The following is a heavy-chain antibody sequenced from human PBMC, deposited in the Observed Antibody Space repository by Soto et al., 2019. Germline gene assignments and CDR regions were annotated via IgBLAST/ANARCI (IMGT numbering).Heavy chain of an antibody. V-gene: IGHV4-59*01. Sequence: QVQLQESGPGLVKPSETLSLTCTVSGGSIGSYYWSWIRQPPGKGLEWIGYIYYSGSTNYNSSLKSRVTISVDTSKNQFSLKLSSVTAADTAVYYCARVWGGAFDFWGQGTMVTVSS. CDR3: ARVWGGAFDF. CDR2: IYYSGST. CDR1: GGSIGSYY. D-gene: IGHD3-10*01. J-gene: IGHJ3*01.